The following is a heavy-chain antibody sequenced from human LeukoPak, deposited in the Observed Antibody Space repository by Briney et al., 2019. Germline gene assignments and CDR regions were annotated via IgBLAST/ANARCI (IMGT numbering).Heavy chain of an antibody. CDR1: GFTFSSYA. CDR3: AKDYQPYGSGNFDF. D-gene: IGHD3-10*01. J-gene: IGHJ4*02. Sequence: GGSLRLSCAASGFTFSSYAISWVRQAPGGGLEWVSGISASGGSTYYADSVKGRFTISRDNSKNTLYLQLNSLRAEDTAVYYCAKDYQPYGSGNFDFWGQGTLVTVSS. CDR2: ISASGGST. V-gene: IGHV3-23*01.